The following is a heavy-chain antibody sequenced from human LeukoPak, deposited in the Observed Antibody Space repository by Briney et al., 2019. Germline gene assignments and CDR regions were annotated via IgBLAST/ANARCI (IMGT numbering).Heavy chain of an antibody. J-gene: IGHJ6*02. CDR3: ARDYYYYYGMDV. CDR2: IKQDGSEK. V-gene: IGHV3-7*01. Sequence: GRSLRLSCAASGFTFDDYAMHWVRQAPGKGLEWVANIKQDGSEKYYVDSVKGRFTISRDNAKNSLYLQMNSLRAEDTAVYYCARDYYYYYGMDVWGQGTTVTVSS. CDR1: GFTFDDYA.